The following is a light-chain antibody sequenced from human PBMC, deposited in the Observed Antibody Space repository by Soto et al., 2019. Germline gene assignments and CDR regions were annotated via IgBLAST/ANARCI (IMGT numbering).Light chain of an antibody. V-gene: IGKV3D-11*01. CDR3: QQRSNWHGIT. J-gene: IGKJ5*01. Sequence: EIVLTQSPATLSLSPWDIATLSCRASQGVDNYLAWYQQRPGQAPRLLIYDVSNRATGVPARFSGSGPGTDFTLTISSLEPEDFAVYYCQQRSNWHGITFGQGTRLEIK. CDR1: QGVDNY. CDR2: DVS.